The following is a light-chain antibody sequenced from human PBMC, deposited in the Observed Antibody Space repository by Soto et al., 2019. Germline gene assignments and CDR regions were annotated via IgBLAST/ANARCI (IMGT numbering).Light chain of an antibody. CDR3: QHSYSIPYT. Sequence: DIQMTQSPSSLSVSVGDRVTITCRASQTISTHLNWYQRKAGEAPKFLIYAASSLQSGVPSRFSGSGSGTDFTLSISSLHPEDFATYYCQHSYSIPYTFGQGTSLEIK. J-gene: IGKJ2*01. CDR1: QTISTH. CDR2: AAS. V-gene: IGKV1-39*01.